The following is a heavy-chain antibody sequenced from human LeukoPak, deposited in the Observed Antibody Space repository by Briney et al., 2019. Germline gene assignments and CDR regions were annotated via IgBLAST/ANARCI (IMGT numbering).Heavy chain of an antibody. D-gene: IGHD3-3*01. J-gene: IGHJ5*02. V-gene: IGHV4-30-4*08. CDR2: IYYSGST. Sequence: SETLSLTCTVSGGSISSGDYYWSWIRQPPGKGLEWIGYIYYSGSTYYNPSLKSRVTISVGTSKNQFSLKLSSVTAADTAVYYCARGSHDFWSGYRIYWFDPWGQGTLVTVSS. CDR3: ARGSHDFWSGYRIYWFDP. CDR1: GGSISSGDYY.